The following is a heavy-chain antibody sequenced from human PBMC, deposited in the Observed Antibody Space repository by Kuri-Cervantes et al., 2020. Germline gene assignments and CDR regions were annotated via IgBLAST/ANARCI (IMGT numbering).Heavy chain of an antibody. D-gene: IGHD3-3*01. V-gene: IGHV4-38-2*01. CDR1: GYSISSGYY. J-gene: IGHJ3*02. CDR3: ATLPPNYDFWSGDAFDI. Sequence: SETLSLTCAVSGYSISSGYYWGWIRQLPGKGLEWIGYIYYSGSTNYNPSLKSRVTISVDTSKNQFSLKLSSVTAADTAVYYCATLPPNYDFWSGDAFDIWGQGTMVTVSS. CDR2: IYYSGST.